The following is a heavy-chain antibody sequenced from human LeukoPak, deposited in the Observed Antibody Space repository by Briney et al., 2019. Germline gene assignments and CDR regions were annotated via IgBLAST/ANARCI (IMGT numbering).Heavy chain of an antibody. CDR1: GGTFSSYA. CDR2: IIPIFGTA. CDR3: ARGYCSSTSCYYYYYMDV. J-gene: IGHJ6*03. V-gene: IGHV1-69*05. D-gene: IGHD2-2*01. Sequence: SVKVSCKASGGTFSSYAISWVRQAPGQGLEWMGGIIPIFGTANYAQKFQGGVTITTDESTSTAYMELSSLRSEDTAVYYCARGYCSSTSCYYYYYMDVWGKGTTVTVSS.